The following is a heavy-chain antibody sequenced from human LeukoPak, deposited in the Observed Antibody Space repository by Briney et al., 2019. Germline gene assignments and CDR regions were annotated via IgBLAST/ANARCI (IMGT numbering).Heavy chain of an antibody. V-gene: IGHV4-59*01. CDR2: IYYSGGT. CDR3: ARAHSSSSPELY. CDR1: GGSISTYY. D-gene: IGHD6-13*01. Sequence: PSETLSLTCTVSGGSISTYYWSWIRQPPGKGLEWIGYIYYSGGTNYNPSLKSRVTISVDTSKNQFSLKLSSVTAADTAAYFCARAHSSSSPELYWGQGTLVTVSS. J-gene: IGHJ4*02.